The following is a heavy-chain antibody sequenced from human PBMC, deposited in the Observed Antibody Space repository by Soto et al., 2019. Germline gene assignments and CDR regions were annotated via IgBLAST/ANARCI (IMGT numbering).Heavy chain of an antibody. Sequence: GGSLRLSCAASGFTFSDYYMSWIRQAPGKGLEWVSYISSSGSTIYYADSVKGRFTISRDNAKNSLYLQMNSLRAEETAVYYCAGGTPPSTVRIIWSYYFDYWGQGTLVTVSS. CDR3: AGGTPPSTVRIIWSYYFDY. D-gene: IGHD4-17*01. CDR2: ISSSGSTI. J-gene: IGHJ4*02. V-gene: IGHV3-11*01. CDR1: GFTFSDYY.